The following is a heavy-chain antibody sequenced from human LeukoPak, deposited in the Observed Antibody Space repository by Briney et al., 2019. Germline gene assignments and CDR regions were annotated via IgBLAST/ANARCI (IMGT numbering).Heavy chain of an antibody. V-gene: IGHV3-66*01. Sequence: QPGRSLRLSCTASGFTFGDYAMSWVRQAPGKGLEWVSVIYSGGSTYYADPVKGRFTISRDNSKNTLYLQMNSLRAEDTAVYYCATTYYYDSSGYLDYWGQGTLVTVSS. J-gene: IGHJ4*02. D-gene: IGHD3-22*01. CDR1: GFTFGDYA. CDR2: IYSGGST. CDR3: ATTYYYDSSGYLDY.